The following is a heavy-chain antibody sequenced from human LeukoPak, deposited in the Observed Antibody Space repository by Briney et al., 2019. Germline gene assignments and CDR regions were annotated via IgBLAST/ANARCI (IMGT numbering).Heavy chain of an antibody. CDR1: GYTFTGYY. V-gene: IGHV1-2*02. CDR3: ARGGDYYDSSGYFLASDY. J-gene: IGHJ4*02. CDR2: INPNSGGT. Sequence: GASVKVSCKASGYTFTGYYMHWVRQAPGQGLEWMGWINPNSGGTNYAQKFQGRVTMTRDTSISTAYMELSRLRSDDTAVYYCARGGDYYDSSGYFLASDYWGQGTLVTVSS. D-gene: IGHD3-22*01.